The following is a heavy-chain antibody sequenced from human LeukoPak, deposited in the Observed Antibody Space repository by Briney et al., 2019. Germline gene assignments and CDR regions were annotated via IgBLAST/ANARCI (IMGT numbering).Heavy chain of an antibody. CDR2: ISAYNGNT. Sequence: ASVKVSCKASGYTFTSYGITWVRQAPGQGLEWMGWISAYNGNTNYAQKLQGRVTMTTDTSTSTAYMELRSLRSDDTAVYYCASSTIPAAIARLDYWGQGTLVTVSS. D-gene: IGHD2-2*01. CDR3: ASSTIPAAIARLDY. V-gene: IGHV1-18*01. CDR1: GYTFTSYG. J-gene: IGHJ4*02.